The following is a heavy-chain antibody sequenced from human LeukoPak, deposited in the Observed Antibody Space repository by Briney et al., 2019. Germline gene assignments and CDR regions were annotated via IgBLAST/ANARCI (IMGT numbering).Heavy chain of an antibody. D-gene: IGHD3-16*01. J-gene: IGHJ6*02. CDR1: GFTVTNYY. CDR2: IYSDGNT. Sequence: PGGSLRLSCAASGFTVTNYYMSWVRQAPGKGLEWVSVIYSDGNTKYADSVKGRFTISRDNAENSLYLQMSNLRAEDTAVYFCARGGGLDVWGQGATVTVSS. CDR3: ARGGGLDV. V-gene: IGHV3-53*01.